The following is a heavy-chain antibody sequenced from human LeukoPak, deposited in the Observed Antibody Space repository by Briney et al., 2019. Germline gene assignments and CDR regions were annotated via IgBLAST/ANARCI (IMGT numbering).Heavy chain of an antibody. J-gene: IGHJ4*02. V-gene: IGHV4-34*01. CDR2: INHSGST. D-gene: IGHD2-2*01. CDR3: ARVYCSSTSCYVYLDY. CDR1: GGSFSGYY. Sequence: TSETLSLTCAVYGGSFSGYYWSWIRQPPGKGLEWIGEINHSGSTNYNPSLKSRATISVDTSKNQFSLKLSSVTAADPAVYYCARVYCSSTSCYVYLDYWGQGTLVTVSS.